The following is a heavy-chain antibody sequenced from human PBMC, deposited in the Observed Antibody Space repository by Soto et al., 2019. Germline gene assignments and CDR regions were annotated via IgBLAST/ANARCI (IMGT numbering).Heavy chain of an antibody. CDR2: IYSGGST. CDR1: GFTVSSNY. CDR3: ARSSNSIEAASTGFDY. D-gene: IGHD6-13*01. V-gene: IGHV3-53*01. Sequence: GGSLRLSCAASGFTVSSNYMSWVRQAPGKGLEWVSVIYSGGSTYYADSVKGRFTISRDNSKNTLYLQMNSLRAEDTAVYYCARSSNSIEAASTGFDYCGQRTLVTVSS. J-gene: IGHJ4*02.